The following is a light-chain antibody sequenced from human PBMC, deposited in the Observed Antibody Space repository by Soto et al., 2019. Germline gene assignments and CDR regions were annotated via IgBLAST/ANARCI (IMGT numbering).Light chain of an antibody. CDR2: AAS. CDR1: QSISSH. CDR3: QHSYSTPST. J-gene: IGKJ4*01. Sequence: DIPMTQSPSSLSASVGDRVTITCRASQSISSHLHWYQQKPGKAPELLIYAASSLQSGVPSRFSGSGSGTDFTLTIGSLQPEDSATYYCQHSYSTPSTFGGGTKVEIK. V-gene: IGKV1-39*01.